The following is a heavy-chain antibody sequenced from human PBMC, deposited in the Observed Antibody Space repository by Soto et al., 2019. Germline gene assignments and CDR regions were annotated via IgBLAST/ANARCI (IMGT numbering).Heavy chain of an antibody. CDR2: IKQDGSEK. CDR1: GFTFSSYW. J-gene: IGHJ4*02. CDR3: ARALVVVASVYYFDY. V-gene: IGHV3-7*01. Sequence: GGSLRLSCAASGFTFSSYWMSWVRQAPGKGLEWVANIKQDGSEKYYVDSVKGRFTISRDNAKNSLYLQMNSLRAEDTAVYYCARALVVVASVYYFDYWGQGTLVTVSS. D-gene: IGHD2-15*01.